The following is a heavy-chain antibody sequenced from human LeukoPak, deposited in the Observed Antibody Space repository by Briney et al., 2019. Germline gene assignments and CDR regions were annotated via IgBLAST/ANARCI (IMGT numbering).Heavy chain of an antibody. CDR3: ARESSGYFY. J-gene: IGHJ4*02. Sequence: GGSLRLSCAASGFNFSSYSMNWVRQAPGKGLEWVSSISSSSSFRYYADSVKGRFTISRDNAKNSLYLQVNSLRAEDTAVYYCARESSGYFYWGQGTLVTVSS. CDR2: ISSSSSFR. CDR1: GFNFSSYS. V-gene: IGHV3-21*01. D-gene: IGHD3-22*01.